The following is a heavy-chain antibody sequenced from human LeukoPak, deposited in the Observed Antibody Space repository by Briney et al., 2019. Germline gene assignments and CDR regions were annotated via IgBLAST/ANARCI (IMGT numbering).Heavy chain of an antibody. CDR3: ARLGLGGPGYYYYYMDV. CDR2: INHSGST. CDR1: GGSFSGYY. Sequence: NASETLSLTCAVYGGSFSGYYWSWIRQPPGKGLEWIGEINHSGSTNYNPSLKSRVTISVDTSKNQFSLKLSSVTAADTAVYYCARLGLGGPGYYYYYMDVWGKGTTVTVSS. V-gene: IGHV4-34*01. J-gene: IGHJ6*03. D-gene: IGHD3-10*01.